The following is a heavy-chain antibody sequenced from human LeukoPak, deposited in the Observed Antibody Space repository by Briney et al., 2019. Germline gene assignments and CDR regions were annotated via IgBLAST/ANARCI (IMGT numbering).Heavy chain of an antibody. CDR1: GGSFSGYY. CDR3: ARDSSSRGYYGMDV. Sequence: PSETLSLTCAVYGGSFSGYYWSRIRQPPGKGLEWIGEINHSGSTNYNPSLKSRVTISVDTSKNQFSLKLSSVTAADTAVYYCARDSSSRGYYGMDVWGQGTTVTVSS. J-gene: IGHJ6*02. V-gene: IGHV4-34*01. CDR2: INHSGST. D-gene: IGHD6-13*01.